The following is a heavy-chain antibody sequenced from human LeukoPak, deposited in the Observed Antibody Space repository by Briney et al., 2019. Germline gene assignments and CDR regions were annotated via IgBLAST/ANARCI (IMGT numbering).Heavy chain of an antibody. CDR1: GASISSYY. V-gene: IGHV4-59*01. D-gene: IGHD3-10*01. Sequence: SETLSLTCTVSGASISSYYWSWIRQPPGKGLEWIGDIYHSGSIKYNPSLKSRVTMSVDTSKNQFALKLTSVTAADTAVYYCAGGPRQYYYSGSYHYWGQGTLVTVSS. CDR3: AGGPRQYYYSGSYHY. J-gene: IGHJ4*02. CDR2: IYHSGSI.